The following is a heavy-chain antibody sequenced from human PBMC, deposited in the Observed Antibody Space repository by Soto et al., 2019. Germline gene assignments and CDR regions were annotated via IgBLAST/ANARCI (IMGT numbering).Heavy chain of an antibody. CDR1: GFTFSSYA. J-gene: IGHJ4*02. V-gene: IGHV3-23*01. CDR2: ISGSGGST. Sequence: EVQLLESGGGLVQPGGSLRLSCAASGFTFSSYAMSWVRQAPGKGLEWVSAISGSGGSTYYADSVKGRFTISRDNSKNTLYLQMNSLRAEDTAVYYCAKRLRYFDWLSYSFDYWGQGTLVTFSS. CDR3: AKRLRYFDWLSYSFDY. D-gene: IGHD3-9*01.